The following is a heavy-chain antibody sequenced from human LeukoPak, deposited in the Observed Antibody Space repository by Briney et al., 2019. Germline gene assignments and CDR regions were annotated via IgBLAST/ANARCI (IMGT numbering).Heavy chain of an antibody. J-gene: IGHJ5*02. V-gene: IGHV4-31*03. D-gene: IGHD6-19*01. CDR3: ARMGIAVFRRWFDP. CDR1: GGSISSGGYY. Sequence: SETLSLTCTVSGGSISSGGYYWSWIRQHPGKGLEWIGYIYYSGSTYYNPSLKSRVTISVDTSKNQFSLKLSSVTAADTAVYYCARMGIAVFRRWFDPWGQGTLVTVSS. CDR2: IYYSGST.